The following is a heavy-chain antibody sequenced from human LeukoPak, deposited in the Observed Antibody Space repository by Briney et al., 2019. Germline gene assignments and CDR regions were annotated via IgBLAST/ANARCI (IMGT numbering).Heavy chain of an antibody. Sequence: PGGSLRLSCAASGFTFSSYSMNWVRQAPGKGLEWVSSISSSSSYIYYADSVKGRFTISRDNAKNSLYLQMNSLRAEDTAVYYCAISANGGNPFWNYWGQGTLVTVSS. V-gene: IGHV3-21*03. CDR3: AISANGGNPFWNY. D-gene: IGHD4-23*01. CDR2: ISSSSSYI. CDR1: GFTFSSYS. J-gene: IGHJ4*02.